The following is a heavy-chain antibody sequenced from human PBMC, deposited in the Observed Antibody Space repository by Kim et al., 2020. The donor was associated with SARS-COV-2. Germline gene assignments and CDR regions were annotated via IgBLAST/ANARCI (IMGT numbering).Heavy chain of an antibody. CDR1: GGSISSSSYY. CDR2: IYYSGST. J-gene: IGHJ4*02. V-gene: IGHV4-39*01. CDR3: ASFLIFGVVPYYFDY. D-gene: IGHD3-3*01. Sequence: SETLSLTCTVSGGSISSSSYYWGWIRQPPGKGLEWIGSIYYSGSTYYNPSLKSRVTISVDTSKNQFSLKLSSVTAADTAVYYCASFLIFGVVPYYFDYWGQGTLVTVSS.